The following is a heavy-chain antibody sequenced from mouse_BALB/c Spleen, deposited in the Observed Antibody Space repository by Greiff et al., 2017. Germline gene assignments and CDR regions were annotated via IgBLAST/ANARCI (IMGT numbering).Heavy chain of an antibody. Sequence: VQLVESGPGLVAPSQSLSITCTVSGFSLTSYGVHWVRQPPGKGLEWLGVIWAGGSTNYNSALMSRLSISKDNSKSQVFLKMNSLQTDDTAMYYCARDRGGVYYDYDDWFAYWGQGTLVTVSA. V-gene: IGHV2-9*02. CDR2: IWAGGST. D-gene: IGHD2-4*01. CDR3: ARDRGGVYYDYDDWFAY. J-gene: IGHJ3*01. CDR1: GFSLTSYG.